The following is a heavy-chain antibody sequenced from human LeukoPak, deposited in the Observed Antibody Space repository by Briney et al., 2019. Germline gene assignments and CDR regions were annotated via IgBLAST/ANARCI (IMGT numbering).Heavy chain of an antibody. CDR1: GGSISSYY. CDR2: IYYSGST. J-gene: IGHJ4*02. V-gene: IGHV4-59*01. Sequence: SETLSLTCTVSGGSISSYYWSWIRQPPGKGLEWIGYIYYSGSTNYNPSLKSRVTISVDTSKNQFSLKLSSVTAADTAVYYCAREINGVLGGFDYWGQGTLVTVSS. D-gene: IGHD2-8*01. CDR3: AREINGVLGGFDY.